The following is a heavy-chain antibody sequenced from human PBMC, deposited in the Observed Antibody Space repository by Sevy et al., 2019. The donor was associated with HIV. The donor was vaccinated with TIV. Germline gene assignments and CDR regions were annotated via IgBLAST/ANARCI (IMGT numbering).Heavy chain of an antibody. D-gene: IGHD2-2*01. CDR3: ARGSSTRSFHH. J-gene: IGHJ1*01. V-gene: IGHV1-18*01. CDR1: GYTFTSYD. CDR2: INTNNANT. Sequence: ASVKVSCKAAGYTFTSYDFTWVRQAPGQGLEWMGWINTNNANTNYAQKFQGRVTLTTDTSTSTGYTDLKSLSSDDTAVYYCARGSSTRSFHHWGQGTLVTVSS.